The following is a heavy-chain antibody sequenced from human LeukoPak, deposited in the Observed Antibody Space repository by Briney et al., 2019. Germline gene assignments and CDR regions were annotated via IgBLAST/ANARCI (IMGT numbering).Heavy chain of an antibody. CDR1: GFTFSSYW. D-gene: IGHD3-10*01. CDR3: AGGVGWHFAI. V-gene: IGHV3-7*01. J-gene: IGHJ2*01. CDR2: MNADENQK. Sequence: GGSLRLSCAASGFTFSSYWMSWVRHAPGKGLEWVATMNADENQKLYADSMEGRFTISRDNGKNSLYLQIDSLRVDDTAVYYCAGGVGWHFAIWGRGTLVTVSS.